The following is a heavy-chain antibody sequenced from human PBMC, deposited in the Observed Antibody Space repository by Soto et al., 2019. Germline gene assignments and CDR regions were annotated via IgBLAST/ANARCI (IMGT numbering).Heavy chain of an antibody. J-gene: IGHJ5*02. D-gene: IGHD3-10*01. Sequence: GGSLRLSCSASGFTFSGYWMTWVRQAPGKGLEWVANIKEDGSEKYYVDSVKGRFTISRDNPKNSLYLQMNSLRADDTAVYYCARPLYGSGSVWFEPWGQGTLVTVSS. CDR2: IKEDGSEK. CDR3: ARPLYGSGSVWFEP. CDR1: GFTFSGYW. V-gene: IGHV3-7*03.